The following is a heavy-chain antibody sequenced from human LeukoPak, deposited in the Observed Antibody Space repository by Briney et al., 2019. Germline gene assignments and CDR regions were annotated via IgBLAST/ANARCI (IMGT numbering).Heavy chain of an antibody. Sequence: GESLKISCKGSGYSFTNYWIGWVRQMPGKGLEWMGIIYPGDSDTRYSPSFQGQVTISADKSISTAYLQWSSLKASDTAMYYCARQTASSSWLVNWFDPWGQGTLVTVSS. CDR1: GYSFTNYW. V-gene: IGHV5-51*01. D-gene: IGHD6-13*01. J-gene: IGHJ5*02. CDR2: IYPGDSDT. CDR3: ARQTASSSWLVNWFDP.